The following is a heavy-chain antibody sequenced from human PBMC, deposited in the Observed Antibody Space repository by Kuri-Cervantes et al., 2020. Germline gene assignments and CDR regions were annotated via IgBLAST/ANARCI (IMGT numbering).Heavy chain of an antibody. CDR2: IYPGDSDT. J-gene: IGHJ6*03. D-gene: IGHD5-24*01. CDR3: ARHRIDGYVRQYHYYYYLIDV. Sequence: GGSLRLSCQGSGYYFANRWIGWVRQTPEKCLEWLGIIYPGDSDTRYIPSFQGQVTISVDKSINTAYLQWSSLKASDAAKYYCARHRIDGYVRQYHYYYYLIDVWGNGTTVTVSS. CDR1: GYYFANRW. V-gene: IGHV5-51*01.